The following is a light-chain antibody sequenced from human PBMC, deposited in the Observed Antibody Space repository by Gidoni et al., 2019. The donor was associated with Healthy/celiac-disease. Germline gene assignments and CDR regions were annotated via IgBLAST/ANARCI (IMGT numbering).Light chain of an antibody. V-gene: IGKV1-39*01. J-gene: IGKJ1*01. CDR1: QSISSY. Sequence: DIQLTQSPSSLSASVGDRVTITCRASQSISSYLNWYQQKPGKAPKLLIYAASSLQSGVPSRFSGSGSGTDFTLTISSLQPEDFATYYCQQSISTPLTFXXXTKVEIK. CDR2: AAS. CDR3: QQSISTPLT.